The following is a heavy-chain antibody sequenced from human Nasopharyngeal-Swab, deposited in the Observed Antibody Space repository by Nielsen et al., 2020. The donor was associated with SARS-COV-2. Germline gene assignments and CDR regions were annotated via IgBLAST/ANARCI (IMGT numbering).Heavy chain of an antibody. V-gene: IGHV4-31*03. CDR3: ARIAARSTFFDY. CDR1: GGSISSGGYY. CDR2: IYYSGST. Sequence: SETLSLTCTVSGGSISSGGYYWSWIRQHPGKGLEWIGYIYYSGSTYYNPCLKSRVTISVDTSKNQFSLKLSSVTAADTAVYYCARIAARSTFFDYWGQGTLVTVSS. D-gene: IGHD6-6*01. J-gene: IGHJ4*02.